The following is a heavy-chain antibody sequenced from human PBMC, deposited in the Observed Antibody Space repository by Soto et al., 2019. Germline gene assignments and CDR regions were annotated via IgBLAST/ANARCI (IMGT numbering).Heavy chain of an antibody. CDR1: GFTFSSYA. V-gene: IGHV3-23*01. J-gene: IGHJ5*02. CDR2: ISGSGGST. D-gene: IGHD2-21*02. CDR3: AKGFIRDCGGDCTVDA. Sequence: GGSLRLSCAASGFTFSSYAMSWVRQAPGKGLEWVSAISGSGGSTYYADSVKGRFTFSRDNSKNTLYLQMNSLRAEDTAVYYCAKGFIRDCGGDCTVDAWGQGTLVTVSS.